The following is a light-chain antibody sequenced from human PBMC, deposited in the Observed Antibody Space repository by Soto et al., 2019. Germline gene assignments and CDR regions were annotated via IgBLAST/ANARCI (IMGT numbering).Light chain of an antibody. CDR2: GAS. V-gene: IGKV3-15*01. J-gene: IGKJ5*01. CDR1: QNIITK. Sequence: EIVMSNPVAALSVKTGERATLSCRASQNIITKLAWYQQKPVQAPRLLIYGASTRATGIPARFSGSGSGTEFTLTISSLQSEDFAVYYCQQYNNWPTFGQVTRLEIK. CDR3: QQYNNWPT.